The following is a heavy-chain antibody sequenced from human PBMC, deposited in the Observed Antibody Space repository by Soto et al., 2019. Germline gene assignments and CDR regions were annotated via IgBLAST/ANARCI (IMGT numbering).Heavy chain of an antibody. CDR1: GYTFTSYD. CDR3: ARGPRIVGATTVPFDY. CDR2: MNPNSGNT. J-gene: IGHJ4*02. V-gene: IGHV1-8*01. D-gene: IGHD1-26*01. Sequence: ASVKVSCKASGYTFTSYDINWVRQATGQGLEWIGWMNPNSGNTGYAQKFQGRVTITRDTSASTAYMELSSLRSEDTAVYYCARGPRIVGATTVPFDYWGQGTLVTVSS.